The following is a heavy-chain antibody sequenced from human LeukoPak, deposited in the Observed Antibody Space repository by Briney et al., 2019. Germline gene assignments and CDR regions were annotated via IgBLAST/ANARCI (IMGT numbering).Heavy chain of an antibody. CDR2: ISSSSSYI. D-gene: IGHD3-3*01. J-gene: IGHJ4*02. Sequence: PGGSLRLSCAASGFTFSSYSMNWVRQAPGKGLEWVSSISSSSSYIYYADSVKGRFTISRDNAKNSLYLQMNSLRAGDTAVYYCARGPYDFWSGCPEIGYWGQGTLVTVSS. CDR3: ARGPYDFWSGCPEIGY. CDR1: GFTFSSYS. V-gene: IGHV3-21*01.